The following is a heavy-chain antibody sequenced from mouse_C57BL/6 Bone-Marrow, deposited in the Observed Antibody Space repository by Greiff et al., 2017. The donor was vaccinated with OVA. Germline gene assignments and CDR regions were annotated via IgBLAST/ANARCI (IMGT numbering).Heavy chain of an antibody. CDR3: ARLGITTDYFDY. D-gene: IGHD1-1*01. Sequence: VQLQQPGAELVKPGASVKMSCKASGYTFTSYWITWVKQRPGQGLEWIGDIYPGSGSTNYNEKFKSKATLTVDTSSSTAYMQLSSLTSEDSAVYYCARLGITTDYFDYWGQGTTLTVSS. CDR1: GYTFTSYW. J-gene: IGHJ2*01. CDR2: IYPGSGST. V-gene: IGHV1-55*01.